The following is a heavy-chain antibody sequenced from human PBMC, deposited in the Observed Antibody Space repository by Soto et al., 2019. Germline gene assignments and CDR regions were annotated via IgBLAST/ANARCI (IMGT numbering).Heavy chain of an antibody. CDR1: GYTFTSYA. D-gene: IGHD2-21*02. V-gene: IGHV1-3*01. J-gene: IGHJ4*02. Sequence: ASVKVSCKASGYTFTSYAMHWVRQAPGQRLEWMGWINAGNGNTKYSQKFQGRVTITRDTSVSTAYMELSSLRSEDTAVYYCARSIVVVTALDYWGQGTLVTSSS. CDR2: INAGNGNT. CDR3: ARSIVVVTALDY.